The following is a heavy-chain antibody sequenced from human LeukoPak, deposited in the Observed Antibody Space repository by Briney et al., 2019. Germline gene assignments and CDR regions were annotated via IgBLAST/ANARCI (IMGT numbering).Heavy chain of an antibody. V-gene: IGHV4-30-2*01. J-gene: IGHJ4*02. D-gene: IGHD6-13*01. Sequence: SETLSLTCTVSGGSISSGGYYWSWIRQPPGKGLEWIGYIYHSGSTYYNPSLKSRVTISADRSKNQFSLKLSSVTAADTAVYYCARGSGYSSSWYDYWGQGTLVTVSS. CDR3: ARGSGYSSSWYDY. CDR1: GGSISSGGYY. CDR2: IYHSGST.